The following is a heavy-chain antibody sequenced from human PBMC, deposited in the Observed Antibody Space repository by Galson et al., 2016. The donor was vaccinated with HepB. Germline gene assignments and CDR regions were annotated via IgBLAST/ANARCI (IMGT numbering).Heavy chain of an antibody. CDR1: GFTFSSYW. CDR3: ARELIVGAQGRSLPDY. CDR2: IKQDGSEK. V-gene: IGHV3-7*01. J-gene: IGHJ4*02. Sequence: SLRLSCAASGFTFSSYWMSWVRQAPGKGLEWVANIKQDGSEKSYVDSVKGRFTISRDNAKNSLYLQMNSLRPEDTAVYYCARELIVGAQGRSLPDYWGQGTLVTVSS. D-gene: IGHD1-26*01.